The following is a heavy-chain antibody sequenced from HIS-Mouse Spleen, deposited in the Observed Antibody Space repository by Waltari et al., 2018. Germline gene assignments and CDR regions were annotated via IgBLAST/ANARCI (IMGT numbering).Heavy chain of an antibody. V-gene: IGHV4-39*07. CDR1: GGSISSSSYY. J-gene: IGHJ2*01. CDR2: NYYSGRT. Sequence: QLQLQESGPGLVKPSETLSLTCTVSGGSISSSSYYWGWIRQPPGKGMAWIGSNYYSGRTYTNPSLKSRGTISVDTSKNQFSLRLSSVTAADAAVYYCAREIPYSSSWYDWYFDLWGRGTLVTVSS. CDR3: AREIPYSSSWYDWYFDL. D-gene: IGHD6-13*01.